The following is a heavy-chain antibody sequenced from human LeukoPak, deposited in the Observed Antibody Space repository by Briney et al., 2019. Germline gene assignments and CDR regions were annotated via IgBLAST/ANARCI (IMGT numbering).Heavy chain of an antibody. D-gene: IGHD3-9*01. V-gene: IGHV1-18*01. Sequence: RASVKVSCKASGYTFTSYGISWVRQAPGQGLEWMGWISAYNGNTNYTQKLQGRVTMTTDTSTSTAYMGLRSLRSDDTAVYYCAREGHILTGFAWYHYYGMDVWGQGTTVTVSS. J-gene: IGHJ6*02. CDR3: AREGHILTGFAWYHYYGMDV. CDR2: ISAYNGNT. CDR1: GYTFTSYG.